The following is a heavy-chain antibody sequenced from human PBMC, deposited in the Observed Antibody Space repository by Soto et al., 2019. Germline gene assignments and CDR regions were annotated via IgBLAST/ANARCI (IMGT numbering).Heavy chain of an antibody. CDR2: ISDSGGRA. J-gene: IGHJ4*02. V-gene: IGHV3-23*01. CDR1: GFTFSSYA. CDR3: ARALGFCSGGNCYCNDY. Sequence: EVQLLESGGGLVQPGGSLRLSCAASGFTFSSYAMSWVRQAPGKGLEWVSAISDSGGRAYYGDSVRGRFTISRDNSKNTLYLQMNSLRAEDTAVYFCARALGFCSGGNCYCNDYWGQGTLVPVSS. D-gene: IGHD2-15*01.